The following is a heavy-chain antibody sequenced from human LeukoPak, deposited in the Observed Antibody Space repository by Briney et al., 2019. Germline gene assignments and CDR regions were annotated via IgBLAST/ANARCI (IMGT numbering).Heavy chain of an antibody. CDR3: ARQVYSSGWYWDDY. D-gene: IGHD6-19*01. CDR2: IYYSGST. CDR1: GGSISSSSYY. J-gene: IGHJ4*02. Sequence: SETLSLTCTVSGGSISSSSYYWSWIRQPPGKGLEWIGYIYYSGSTNYNPSLKSRVTISVDTSKNQFSLKLSSVTAADTAVYYCARQVYSSGWYWDDYWGQGTLVTVSS. V-gene: IGHV4-61*05.